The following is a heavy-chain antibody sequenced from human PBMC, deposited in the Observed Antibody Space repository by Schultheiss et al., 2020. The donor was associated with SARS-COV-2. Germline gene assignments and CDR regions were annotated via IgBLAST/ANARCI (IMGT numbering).Heavy chain of an antibody. CDR2: IYYSGST. Sequence: SETLSLTCTVSGGSISSSSYYWGWIRQPPGKGLEWIGYIYYSGSTYYNPSLKSRVTISVDTSKNQFSLKLSSVTAADTAVYYCVKEEGHGPNNFDYWGQGTLVTVSS. CDR1: GGSISSSSYY. J-gene: IGHJ4*02. CDR3: VKEEGHGPNNFDY. D-gene: IGHD2/OR15-2a*01. V-gene: IGHV4-31*03.